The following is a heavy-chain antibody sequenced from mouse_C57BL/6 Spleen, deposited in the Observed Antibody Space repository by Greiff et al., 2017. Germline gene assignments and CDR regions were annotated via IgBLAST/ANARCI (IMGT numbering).Heavy chain of an antibody. D-gene: IGHD1-1*01. J-gene: IGHJ2*01. CDR1: GYAFSSSW. Sequence: QVQLKQSGPELVKPGASVKISCKASGYAFSSSWMNWVKQRPGKGLEWIGRIYPGDGDTNYNGKFKGKATLTADTSSSTAYMQLSSLTSEDSAVYFCGRGYCGSSLDYWGQGTTLTVSS. CDR3: GRGYCGSSLDY. CDR2: IYPGDGDT. V-gene: IGHV1-82*01.